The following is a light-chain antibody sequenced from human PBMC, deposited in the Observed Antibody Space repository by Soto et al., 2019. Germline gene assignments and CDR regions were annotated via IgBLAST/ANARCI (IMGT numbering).Light chain of an antibody. CDR2: DAS. J-gene: IGKJ4*01. Sequence: EIVLTQSPGTLSLSPGERATLSCRASQSVSSNYLAWFQQKPGQAPRLLIYDASSRATGIPDRFSGGGSGTDSTLTISRLEPEDFAVYYCQQFSSYPLTFGGGTKVDIK. CDR3: QQFSSYPLT. CDR1: QSVSSNY. V-gene: IGKV3-20*01.